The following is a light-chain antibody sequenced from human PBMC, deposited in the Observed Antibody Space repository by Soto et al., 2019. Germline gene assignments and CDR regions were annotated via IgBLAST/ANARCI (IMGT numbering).Light chain of an antibody. CDR1: QTVSNS. Sequence: EIVMTQSPDTLPVSPGERATLSCRASQTVSNSLAWYQQKPGQAPRLLIYDASTRATGIPARFSGSGSGTEFTLTISSLQSEDFAVYYCQQYYNWPLTWTFGQGTKVEIK. J-gene: IGKJ1*01. CDR2: DAS. CDR3: QQYYNWPLTWT. V-gene: IGKV3-15*01.